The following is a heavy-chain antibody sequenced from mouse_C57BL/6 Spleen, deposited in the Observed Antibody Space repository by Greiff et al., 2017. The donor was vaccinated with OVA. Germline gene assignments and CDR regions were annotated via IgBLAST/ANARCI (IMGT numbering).Heavy chain of an antibody. CDR2: ISDGGSYT. Sequence: EVKVLESGGGLVKPGGSLKLSCAASGFTFSSYAMSWVRQTPEKRLEWVATISDGGSYTYYPDNVKGRFTISRDNAKNNLYLQMSHLKSEDTAMYYCARGGLRRGYFDVWGTGTTVTVSS. CDR1: GFTFSSYA. V-gene: IGHV5-4*03. CDR3: ARGGLRRGYFDV. D-gene: IGHD2-4*01. J-gene: IGHJ1*03.